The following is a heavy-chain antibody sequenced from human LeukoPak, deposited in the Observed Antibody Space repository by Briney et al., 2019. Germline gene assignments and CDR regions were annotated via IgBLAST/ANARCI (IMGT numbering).Heavy chain of an antibody. V-gene: IGHV5-51*01. CDR3: ARTMTYYHDSSGSYYYYGMDV. J-gene: IGHJ6*02. Sequence: GESLKISCKGSGYSFTSYWIGWVRQMPGKGLELMGIIYPGDSDTRYSPSFQGQVTISADKSISTAYLQWSSLKASDTAIYYCARTMTYYHDSSGSYYYYGMDVWGQGTTVTVSS. CDR2: IYPGDSDT. CDR1: GYSFTSYW. D-gene: IGHD3-22*01.